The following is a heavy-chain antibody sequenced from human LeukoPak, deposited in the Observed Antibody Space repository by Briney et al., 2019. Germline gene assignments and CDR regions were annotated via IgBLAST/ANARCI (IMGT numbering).Heavy chain of an antibody. CDR1: GFTFSGFW. CDR3: ARAPMVRGVITDY. Sequence: RTGGSLRLSCAASGFTFSGFWMHWVRQAPGKGLVWVSCISFDGSDATYADSVKGRFTISRDNSKNTLYLQMNSLRAEDTAEYYCARAPMVRGVITDYWGQGTLVTVSS. CDR2: ISFDGSDA. D-gene: IGHD3-10*01. J-gene: IGHJ4*02. V-gene: IGHV3-74*01.